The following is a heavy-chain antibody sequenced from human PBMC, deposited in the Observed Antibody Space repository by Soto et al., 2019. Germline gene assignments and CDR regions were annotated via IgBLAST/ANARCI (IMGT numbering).Heavy chain of an antibody. CDR3: ASYQLLPEYFQH. D-gene: IGHD2-2*01. Sequence: SETLSLTCTVSGGSISSGDYYWSWIRQPPGKGLEWIGYIYYSGNTYYNPSLKSRVTISVDTSKNQFSLKLSSVTAADTAVYYCASYQLLPEYFQHRGQSTLVTVSS. CDR1: GGSISSGDYY. J-gene: IGHJ1*01. CDR2: IYYSGNT. V-gene: IGHV4-30-4*01.